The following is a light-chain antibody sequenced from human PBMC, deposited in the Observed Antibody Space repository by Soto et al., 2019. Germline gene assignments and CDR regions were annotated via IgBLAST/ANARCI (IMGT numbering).Light chain of an antibody. CDR2: DAS. V-gene: IGKV3D-15*01. J-gene: IGKJ4*01. Sequence: VLTQSPATLSLSPGERATLSCRASLNVNSYLAWYQQKPGQAPSLLIYDASNRAAGIPARFSGSGSGTELTITISSLQSEDFEVYYCQQYNNWPLTFGGGTKVDIK. CDR1: LNVNSY. CDR3: QQYNNWPLT.